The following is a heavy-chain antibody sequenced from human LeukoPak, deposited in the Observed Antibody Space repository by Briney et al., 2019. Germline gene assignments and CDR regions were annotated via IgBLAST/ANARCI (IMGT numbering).Heavy chain of an antibody. CDR1: GFTFNIYE. CDR3: ARESGYSYGNWFDP. J-gene: IGHJ5*02. CDR2: ISSSGSTF. Sequence: GGSLRLSCAASGFTFNIYEMNWVRQAPGKGLEWVSYISSSGSTFYYADSVKGRFTISRDNAKNSLYLQMNSLRAEDTAVYYCARESGYSYGNWFDPWGQGTLVTVSS. V-gene: IGHV3-48*03. D-gene: IGHD5-18*01.